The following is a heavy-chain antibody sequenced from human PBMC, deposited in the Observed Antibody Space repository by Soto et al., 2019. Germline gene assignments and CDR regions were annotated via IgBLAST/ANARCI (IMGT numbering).Heavy chain of an antibody. D-gene: IGHD6-13*01. J-gene: IGHJ5*02. CDR2: IYYSGST. CDR3: ARHGDSSGWYRAHWFDP. CDR1: GGSISSSSYY. Sequence: KPSETLSLTCTVSGGSISSSSYYWGWIRQPPGKGLEWIGSIYYSGSTYYNPSLKSRVTISVDTSKNQFSLKLSSVTAADTAVYYCARHGDSSGWYRAHWFDPWGQGTLVTVSS. V-gene: IGHV4-39*01.